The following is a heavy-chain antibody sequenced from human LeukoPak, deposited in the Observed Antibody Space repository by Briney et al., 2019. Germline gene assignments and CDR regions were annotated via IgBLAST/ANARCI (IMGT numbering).Heavy chain of an antibody. J-gene: IGHJ3*02. CDR1: GGSFSGYY. D-gene: IGHD3-22*01. V-gene: IGHV4-34*01. CDR2: INHSGST. Sequence: SETLSLTCAVYGGSFSGYYWSWIRQPPGKGLEWIGEINHSGSTNYNPSLKSRVTISVDTTKNQFSLKLSSVTAADTAVYYCARGAMTVVVKSEDAFDIWGQGTMVTVSS. CDR3: ARGAMTVVVKSEDAFDI.